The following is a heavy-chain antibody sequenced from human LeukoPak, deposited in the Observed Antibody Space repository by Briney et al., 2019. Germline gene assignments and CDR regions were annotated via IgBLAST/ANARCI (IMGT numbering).Heavy chain of an antibody. J-gene: IGHJ4*02. D-gene: IGHD1-7*01. V-gene: IGHV4-39*07. Sequence: SETLSLTCNVSLGSISTTSYCWDWIRQPPGKGLEWIGEINHSGSTNYNPSLKSRVTISVDTSKNQFSLKLSSVTAADTAVYYCTRRRNYLSHFDYWGQGTLVTVSS. CDR1: LGSISTTSYC. CDR3: TRRRNYLSHFDY. CDR2: INHSGST.